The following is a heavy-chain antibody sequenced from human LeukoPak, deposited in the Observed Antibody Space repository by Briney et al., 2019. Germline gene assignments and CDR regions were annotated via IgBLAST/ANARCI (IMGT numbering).Heavy chain of an antibody. CDR1: GYTFTSYG. CDR3: ARGLDCTNGVCQTFDY. Sequence: ASVKVSCKASGYTFTSYGISWVRQAPGQGLEWMGWTSAYNGNTNYAQKLQGRVTMTTDTSTSTAYMELRSLRSDDTAVYYCARGLDCTNGVCQTFDYWGQGTLVTVSS. CDR2: TSAYNGNT. J-gene: IGHJ4*02. D-gene: IGHD2-8*01. V-gene: IGHV1-18*01.